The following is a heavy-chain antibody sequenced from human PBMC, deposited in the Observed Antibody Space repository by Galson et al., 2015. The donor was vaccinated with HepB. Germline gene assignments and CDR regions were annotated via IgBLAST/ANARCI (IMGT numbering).Heavy chain of an antibody. CDR2: IKSKTDGGTT. D-gene: IGHD3-16*02. CDR3: TTDPRNLYSPYYDYVWGSYRPEDFDY. CDR1: GFTFSNAW. Sequence: SLRLSCAASGFTFSNAWMSWVRQAPGKGLEWVGRIKSKTDGGTTDYAAPVKGRFTISRDDSKNTLYLQMNSLKTEDTAVYYCTTDPRNLYSPYYDYVWGSYRPEDFDYWGQGTL. J-gene: IGHJ4*02. V-gene: IGHV3-15*01.